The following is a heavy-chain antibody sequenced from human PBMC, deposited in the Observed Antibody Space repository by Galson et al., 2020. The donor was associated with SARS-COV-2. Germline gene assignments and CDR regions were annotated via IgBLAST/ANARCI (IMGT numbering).Heavy chain of an antibody. Sequence: GGSLRLSCAASGLNFRTYSMSWVRQGPGKGLEWISYINFSGSHVYHIDAVKGRFTISRDNAKNTVYLQMNGLRAEDTAVYYCATIVSGYYWGQGTVVTVSS. CDR1: GLNFRTYS. CDR2: INFSGSHV. J-gene: IGHJ4*02. V-gene: IGHV3-21*05. CDR3: ATIVSGYY. D-gene: IGHD3-9*01.